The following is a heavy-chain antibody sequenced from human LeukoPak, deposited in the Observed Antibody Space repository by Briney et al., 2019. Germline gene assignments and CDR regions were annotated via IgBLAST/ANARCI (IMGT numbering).Heavy chain of an antibody. CDR2: ISGSGGST. Sequence: GGSLRLSCAASGFTFSSYAMSCVRQAPGKGLEWVSAISGSGGSTYYADSVKGRFTISRDNSKNTLYLQMNSLRAEDTAVYYCAKDQGGGGGATSWGQGTLVTVSS. D-gene: IGHD1-26*01. CDR3: AKDQGGGGGATS. V-gene: IGHV3-23*01. CDR1: GFTFSSYA. J-gene: IGHJ4*02.